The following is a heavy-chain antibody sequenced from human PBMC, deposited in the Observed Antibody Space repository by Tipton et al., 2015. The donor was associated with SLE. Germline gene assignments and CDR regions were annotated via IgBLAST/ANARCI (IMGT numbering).Heavy chain of an antibody. CDR3: ARRDYGDYVRWFDP. CDR1: GGSISSGGYS. V-gene: IGHV4-30-2*01. CDR2: INHSGST. D-gene: IGHD4-17*01. Sequence: LRLSCAVSGGSISSGGYSWSWIRQPPGKGLEWIGEINHSGSTNYNPSLKSRVTISVDTPKNQFSLKLSSVTAADTAVYYCARRDYGDYVRWFDPWGQGTLVTVSS. J-gene: IGHJ5*02.